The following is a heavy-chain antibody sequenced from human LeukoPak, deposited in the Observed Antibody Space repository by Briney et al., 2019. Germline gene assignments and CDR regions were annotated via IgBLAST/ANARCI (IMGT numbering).Heavy chain of an antibody. CDR1: GGTFSSYA. J-gene: IGHJ6*02. CDR2: IIPILGIA. V-gene: IGHV1-69*04. Sequence: SVKVSCKASGGTFSSYAISWVRQAPGQGLEWMGRIIPILGIANYAQKFQGRVTITADKSTSTAYMELSSLRSEDTAVYYCALTEYSSSWYGPRYYYGMDVWGQGTTVTVSS. CDR3: ALTEYSSSWYGPRYYYGMDV. D-gene: IGHD6-13*01.